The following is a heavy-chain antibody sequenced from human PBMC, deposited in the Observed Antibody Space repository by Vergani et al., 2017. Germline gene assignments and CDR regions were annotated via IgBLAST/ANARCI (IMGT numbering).Heavy chain of an antibody. CDR2: IYSGGST. Sequence: EVQLVESGGGLVQPGGSLRLSCAASGFTVSSNYMSWVRQAPGKELEWVSVIYSGGSTYYADSVKGRFTISRDNSKNTLYLQMNSLRAEDTAVYYCARDLGGYSYYDYWGQGTLVTVSS. J-gene: IGHJ4*02. CDR3: ARDLGGYSYYDY. D-gene: IGHD5-18*01. CDR1: GFTVSSNY. V-gene: IGHV3-66*01.